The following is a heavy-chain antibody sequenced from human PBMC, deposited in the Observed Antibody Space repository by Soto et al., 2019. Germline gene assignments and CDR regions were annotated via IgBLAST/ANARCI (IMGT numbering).Heavy chain of an antibody. CDR3: SGEVSYETLSGNAHIFN. Sequence: QVQLVQSGAEVKQPGSSVKISCKTSGTPLSYRSLHWFRQAPGQPFEWMDRMRPFIGDANNVQKGHDRLTLPNDRPITTAIMQFSSQPSDDSAVYYCSGEVSYETLSGNAHIFNCGQGTLVSVSS. CDR1: GTPLSYRS. V-gene: IGHV1-45*02. J-gene: IGHJ4*02. D-gene: IGHD3-9*01. CDR2: MRPFIGDA.